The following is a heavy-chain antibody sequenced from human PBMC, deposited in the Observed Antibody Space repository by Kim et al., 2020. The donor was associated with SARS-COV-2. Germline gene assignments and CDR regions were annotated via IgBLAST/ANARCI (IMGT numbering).Heavy chain of an antibody. CDR3: AKRGGGYYGSEYYFAY. Sequence: GGSLRLSCAASGFTFSSYGMHWVRQAPGKGLEWVAVISYDGSNKYYADSVKGRFTISRDNSKNTLYLQMNSLRAEDTAVYYCAKRGGGYYGSEYYFAYWG. CDR1: GFTFSSYG. V-gene: IGHV3-30*18. CDR2: ISYDGSNK. J-gene: IGHJ4*01. D-gene: IGHD3-10*01.